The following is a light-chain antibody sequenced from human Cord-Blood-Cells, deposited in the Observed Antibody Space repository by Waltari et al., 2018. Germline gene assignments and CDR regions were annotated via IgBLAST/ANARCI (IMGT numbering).Light chain of an antibody. V-gene: IGKV3-15*01. Sequence: IVMTQSTATLSVSPGERATLSCRASQSVSSNLAWYQQKPGQAPRLLIYGASTRATGIPARFSGSGSGTEFTLTISSLQSEDFAVYYCQQYNNWPRTFGQGP. CDR2: GAS. J-gene: IGKJ1*01. CDR3: QQYNNWPRT. CDR1: QSVSSN.